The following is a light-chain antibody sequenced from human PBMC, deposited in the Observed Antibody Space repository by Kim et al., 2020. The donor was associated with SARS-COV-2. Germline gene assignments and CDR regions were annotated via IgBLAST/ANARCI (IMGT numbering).Light chain of an antibody. CDR2: GAS. CDR3: QQYNNWPPIT. Sequence: SPGERATLSCRASQGVSSNLAWYQQKPAQAPRLLIYGASTRATGIPARFSGSVSGTEFTLTISSLESEDFAVYYCQQYNNWPPITFGQGTRLEIK. V-gene: IGKV3-15*01. J-gene: IGKJ5*01. CDR1: QGVSSN.